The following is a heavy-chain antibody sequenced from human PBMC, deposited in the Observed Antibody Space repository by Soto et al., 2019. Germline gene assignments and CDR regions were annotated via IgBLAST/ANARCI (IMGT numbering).Heavy chain of an antibody. CDR1: GFTFSSYW. CDR2: ISTDASST. V-gene: IGHV3-74*01. Sequence: VQLVESGGGLVQPGGSLRLSCAASGFTFSSYWMHWVRQAPGKGLVWVSSISTDASSTSYADPVKGRFTISRDNAKNTLYLQMNSVRAEDTAVYYCARLPNKSPQNWGQGTLVIVPP. J-gene: IGHJ1*01. CDR3: ARLPNKSPQN.